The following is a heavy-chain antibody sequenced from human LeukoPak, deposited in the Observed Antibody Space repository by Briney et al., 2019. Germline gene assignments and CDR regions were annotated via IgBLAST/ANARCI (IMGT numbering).Heavy chain of an antibody. CDR2: ISSSSSTI. J-gene: IGHJ4*02. D-gene: IGHD6-13*01. V-gene: IGHV3-48*01. Sequence: GGSLRLSCAASGFTFSSYSMNWDRQAPGKGLEWVSYISSSSSTIYYADSVKGRFTISRDNAKNSLYLQMNSLRAEDTAVYYCARGYRYVVYWGQGTLVTVSS. CDR1: GFTFSSYS. CDR3: ARGYRYVVY.